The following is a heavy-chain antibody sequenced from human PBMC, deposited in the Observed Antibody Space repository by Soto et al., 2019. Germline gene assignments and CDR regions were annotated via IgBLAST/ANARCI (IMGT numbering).Heavy chain of an antibody. J-gene: IGHJ4*02. CDR1: GFTCRSYA. Sequence: GWSRRVSCAASGFTCRSYAMNWVRQAQGKGLEWVAVISYDGSKEYYVDSVKGRFTISVDSSKNTLYLQMNSLRVEDTALYYCARGVSTGYYRGIFDFWGQGTLVTVSS. CDR3: ARGVSTGYYRGIFDF. D-gene: IGHD2-21*01. CDR2: ISYDGSKE. V-gene: IGHV3-30-3*01.